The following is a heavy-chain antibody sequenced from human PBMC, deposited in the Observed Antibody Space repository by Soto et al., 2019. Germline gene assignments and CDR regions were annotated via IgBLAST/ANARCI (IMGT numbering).Heavy chain of an antibody. D-gene: IGHD2-8*01. CDR1: GFTFSSYA. Sequence: PGGSLRLSCAASGFTFSSYAMSWVRQAPGKGLEWVSAISGSGGSTYYADSVKGRFTISRDNSKKQFYLRLSSVTAADTAVYYCARYPAYCTDGKNCPPGPWGQGTLVTVSX. V-gene: IGHV3-23*01. J-gene: IGHJ5*02. CDR2: ISGSGGST. CDR3: ARYPAYCTDGKNCPPGP.